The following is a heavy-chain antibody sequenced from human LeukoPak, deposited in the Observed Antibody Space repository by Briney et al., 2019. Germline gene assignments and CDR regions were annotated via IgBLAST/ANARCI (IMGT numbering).Heavy chain of an antibody. CDR3: VRDYNWGFDY. J-gene: IGHJ4*02. V-gene: IGHV3-23*01. CDR1: GFTFSSYG. D-gene: IGHD1-1*01. CDR2: ISGSCGST. Sequence: GGTLRLSCAAAGFTFSSYGMSWVRQAPGEGLEWVSAISGSCGSTYYADSVKGRFTISRDNSKNNVYLQMYSLRVEDTSIYYCVRDYNWGFDYWGQGTVVTVSS.